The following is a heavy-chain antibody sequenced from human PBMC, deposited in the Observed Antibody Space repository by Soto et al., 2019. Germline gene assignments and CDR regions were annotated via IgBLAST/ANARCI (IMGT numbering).Heavy chain of an antibody. Sequence: QVQLQESGPGLVKPSETLSLTCTVSGGSISSYYWSWIRQPAGKGLEWIGRIYTSGSTNYNPSLKSRVTMSVDPSQNQFSLKLSSVTAADPAVYYCARGAGAVVVPATKRGKKVGGGYYYYGMDVWGQGTTVTVSS. CDR2: IYTSGST. CDR3: ARGAGAVVVPATKRGKKVGGGYYYYGMDV. D-gene: IGHD2-2*01. V-gene: IGHV4-4*07. J-gene: IGHJ6*02. CDR1: GGSISSYY.